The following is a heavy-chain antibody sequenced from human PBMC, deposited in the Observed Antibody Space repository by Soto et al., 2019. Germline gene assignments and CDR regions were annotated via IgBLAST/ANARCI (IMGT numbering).Heavy chain of an antibody. Sequence: ESGGGLVQPGGSLRLSCAASGFTVSSNYMTWVRQAPGKGLEWVSVIYSGGSTYYADSVKGRFTISRDSSKNTLYLQMNSLRAEDTAVFYCARALVVGATPDTYDIWGQGTMVTVSS. CDR2: IYSGGST. J-gene: IGHJ3*02. D-gene: IGHD2-15*01. CDR1: GFTVSSNY. V-gene: IGHV3-66*01. CDR3: ARALVVGATPDTYDI.